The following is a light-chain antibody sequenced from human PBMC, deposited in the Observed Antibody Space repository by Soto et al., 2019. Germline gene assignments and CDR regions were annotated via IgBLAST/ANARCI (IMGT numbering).Light chain of an antibody. J-gene: IGKJ4*01. V-gene: IGKV3-20*01. CDR2: GAS. CDR1: QSVSSSY. CDR3: QQFGSSPLT. Sequence: EIVLTQSPGTLSLSPRERATLSCRASQSVSSSYLAWYQQKPGQAPRLLIYGASSRATGIPDRFSGSGSGTDFTLTITRLEPEDFAVYYCQQFGSSPLTFGGGTKVKIK.